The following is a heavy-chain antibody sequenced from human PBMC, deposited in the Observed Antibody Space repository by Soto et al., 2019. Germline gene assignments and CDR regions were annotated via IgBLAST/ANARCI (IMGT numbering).Heavy chain of an antibody. J-gene: IGHJ6*02. CDR2: ISAYNGNT. CDR1: GYTFTSYG. V-gene: IGHV1-18*01. CDR3: ARDFYSQLWERYYYYYGMDV. D-gene: IGHD5-18*01. Sequence: ASVKVSCKASGYTFTSYGISWVRQAPGQGLEWMGWISAYNGNTNYAQKLQGRVTMTTDTSTSTAYMELRSLRSDDTAVYYCARDFYSQLWERYYYYYGMDVWGQGTTVTVSS.